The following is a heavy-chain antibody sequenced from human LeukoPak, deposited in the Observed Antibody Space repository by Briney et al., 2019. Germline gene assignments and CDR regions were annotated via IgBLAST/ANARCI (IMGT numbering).Heavy chain of an antibody. J-gene: IGHJ4*02. D-gene: IGHD3-22*01. CDR2: IYSSGST. Sequence: SETLSLTCTVSGGSLGSYYWSWIRQPAGKGLEWIGRIYSSGSTNYNPSLKSRVTMSVDTSKNQFSLKLRSVTAADTAVYYCAREVRSSGYSLDYWGQGTLVTVSS. CDR3: AREVRSSGYSLDY. V-gene: IGHV4-4*07. CDR1: GGSLGSYY.